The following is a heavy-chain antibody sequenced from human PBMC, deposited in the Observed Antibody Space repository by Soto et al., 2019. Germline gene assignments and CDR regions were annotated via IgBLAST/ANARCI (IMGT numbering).Heavy chain of an antibody. CDR3: AXGGGLPRYY. Sequence: QLQLQESGSGLVKPSQTLSLTCAVSGGSISSGGYSWSWIRQPPGKGLEWIGYIYHSGSTYYNPSXKXRXTXXVXXXXXXXXXXXXXXXXXXTAVYXCAXGGGLPRYYWGQGTLVTVSS. J-gene: IGHJ4*02. CDR2: IYHSGST. CDR1: GGSISSGGYS. V-gene: IGHV4-30-2*01. D-gene: IGHD3-10*01.